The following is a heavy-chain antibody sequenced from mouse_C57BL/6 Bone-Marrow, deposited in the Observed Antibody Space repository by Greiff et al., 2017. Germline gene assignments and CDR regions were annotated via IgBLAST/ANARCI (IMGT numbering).Heavy chain of an antibody. CDR3: GRHDYDGDYYAMDG. CDR1: GYTFTSYW. CDR2: IGHSDSYT. V-gene: IGHV1-50*01. Sequence: VQLQQPGADLVKPGASVKLSCTASGYTFTSYWMQWVQQTPGQGLEWIGEIGHSDSYTNYTQKFKGKATLTVDTSSSTDYMQRSSLTSEDSAVYYGGRHDYDGDYYAMDGWGQGTSVTVSS. D-gene: IGHD2-4*01. J-gene: IGHJ4*01.